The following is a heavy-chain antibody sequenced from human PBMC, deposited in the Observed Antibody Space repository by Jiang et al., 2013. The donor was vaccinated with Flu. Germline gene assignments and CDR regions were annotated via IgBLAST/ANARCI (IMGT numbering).Heavy chain of an antibody. CDR1: GFTFSSYW. J-gene: IGHJ4*02. D-gene: IGHD3-22*01. CDR2: INSDGSST. Sequence: VQLVESGGGLVQPGGSLRLSCAASGFTFSSYWMHWVRQAPGKGLVWVSRINSDGSSTSYADSVKGRFTISRDNAKNTLYLQMNSLRAEDTAVYYCAREITLYYYDSSGYYGYWGQGNPGHRLL. V-gene: IGHV3-74*01. CDR3: AREITLYYYDSSGYYGY.